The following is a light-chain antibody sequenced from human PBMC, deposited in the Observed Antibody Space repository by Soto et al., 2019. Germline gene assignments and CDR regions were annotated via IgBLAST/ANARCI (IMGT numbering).Light chain of an antibody. J-gene: IGKJ2*01. CDR1: QRLLHSDGQTY. V-gene: IGKV2D-29*01. Sequence: DIVRTQTPLSLSVTPGQPASISCTSSQRLLHSDGQTYLFWYLQKPGQPPQLLIYEVSNRFSGVPDRFSGSGSGTDFTLKISRVEAADVGVYYCMHSMQTPYTFGQGTKLEIK. CDR2: EVS. CDR3: MHSMQTPYT.